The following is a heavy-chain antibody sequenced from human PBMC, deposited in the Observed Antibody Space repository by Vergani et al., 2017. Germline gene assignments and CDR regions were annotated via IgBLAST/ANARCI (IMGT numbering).Heavy chain of an antibody. V-gene: IGHV4-34*01. CDR3: ARPLAVAGLPDAFDI. Sequence: QVQLQQWGAGLLKPSETLSLTCAVYGGSFSGYYWSWIRQPPGKGLEWIGEINHSGSTNYNPSLKSRVTISVETSKNQFSLKLSSVTAADTAVYYCARPLAVAGLPDAFDIWGQGTMVTVSS. D-gene: IGHD6-19*01. CDR2: INHSGST. CDR1: GGSFSGYY. J-gene: IGHJ3*02.